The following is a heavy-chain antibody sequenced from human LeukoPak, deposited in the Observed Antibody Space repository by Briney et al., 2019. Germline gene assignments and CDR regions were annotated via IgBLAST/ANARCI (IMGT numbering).Heavy chain of an antibody. D-gene: IGHD6-13*01. CDR1: GFSFRTSD. Sequence: SGGSLRLSCAASGFSFRTSDMHWVRQAPGKGLEWVSATGTVGDTYYPGSVKGRFTISRDDAKNSLYLQMDNLRAGDTAIYYCTREGRSSNWADWYFDLWGRGTLVTVSS. J-gene: IGHJ2*01. V-gene: IGHV3-13*01. CDR3: TREGRSSNWADWYFDL. CDR2: TGTVGDT.